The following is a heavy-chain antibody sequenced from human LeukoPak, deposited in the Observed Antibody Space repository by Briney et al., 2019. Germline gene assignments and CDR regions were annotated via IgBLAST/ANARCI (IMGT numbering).Heavy chain of an antibody. V-gene: IGHV4-4*07. CDR2: IYTSGST. CDR1: GGSISSYY. CDR3: AGDSNWNDGNYYYYGMDV. J-gene: IGHJ6*02. D-gene: IGHD1-1*01. Sequence: PSETLSLTCTVSGGSISSYYWSWIRQPAGKGLEWIGRIYTSGSTNYNPSLKSRVTMSADTSKNQFSLKLSSVTAADTAVYYCAGDSNWNDGNYYYYGMDVWGQGTTVTVSS.